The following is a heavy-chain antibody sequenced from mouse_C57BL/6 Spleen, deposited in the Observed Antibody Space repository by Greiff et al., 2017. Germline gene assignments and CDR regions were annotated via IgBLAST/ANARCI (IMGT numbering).Heavy chain of an antibody. V-gene: IGHV1-78*01. CDR3: ARGEGYYYESSLAY. D-gene: IGHD1-1*01. Sequence: QVQLQQSDAELVKPGASVKISCTVSGYTFTDHTIHWMKQRPEQGLAWIGYIYPRDGSTKYNEKFKGKATLTADNSSSTAYMQLNSLTSEDSAVYFCARGEGYYYESSLAYWGQGTLVTVSA. CDR2: IYPRDGST. J-gene: IGHJ3*01. CDR1: GYTFTDHT.